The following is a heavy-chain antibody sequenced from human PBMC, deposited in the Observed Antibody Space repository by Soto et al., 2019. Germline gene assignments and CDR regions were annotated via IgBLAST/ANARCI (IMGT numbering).Heavy chain of an antibody. J-gene: IGHJ1*01. CDR3: AREGSGYGFAEYFQH. D-gene: IGHD3-22*01. CDR1: GYTFTSYG. V-gene: IGHV1-18*01. CDR2: ISAYNGNT. Sequence: VNVSCKASGYTFTSYGISWVRQAPGQGLEWMGWISAYNGNTNYAQKLQGRVTMTTDTSTSTAYMELRSLRSDDTAVYYCAREGSGYGFAEYFQHWGQGTLVTVSS.